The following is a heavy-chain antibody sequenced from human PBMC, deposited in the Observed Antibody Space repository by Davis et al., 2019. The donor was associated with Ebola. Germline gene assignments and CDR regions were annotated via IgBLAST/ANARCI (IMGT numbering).Heavy chain of an antibody. CDR1: GYTFTGYY. D-gene: IGHD6-19*01. J-gene: IGHJ4*02. V-gene: IGHV1-2*04. CDR3: ARGGWTFSLYYFDY. Sequence: ASVQVSCKASGYTFTGYYMHWVRQAPGQGLEWMGWINPNSGGTNYAQKFQGWVTMTRETSISTAYMELSRLRSDDTAVYYCARGGWTFSLYYFDYWGQGTLVTVSS. CDR2: INPNSGGT.